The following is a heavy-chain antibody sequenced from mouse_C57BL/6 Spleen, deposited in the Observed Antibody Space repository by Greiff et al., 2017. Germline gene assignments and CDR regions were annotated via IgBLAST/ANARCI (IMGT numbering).Heavy chain of an antibody. CDR2: INPNNGGT. D-gene: IGHD2-14*01. CDR3: ARLGTADPIYYAMYY. CDR1: GYTFTDYN. V-gene: IGHV1-18*01. Sequence: EVRLQQSGPELVKPGTSVKIPCKASGYTFTDYNMDWVKQSHGKSLEWIGDINPNNGGTIYNQKFKGKATLTVDKSSSTAYMKLRSLSSEDTAVYYCARLGTADPIYYAMYYWGHGTSVTESS. J-gene: IGHJ4*01.